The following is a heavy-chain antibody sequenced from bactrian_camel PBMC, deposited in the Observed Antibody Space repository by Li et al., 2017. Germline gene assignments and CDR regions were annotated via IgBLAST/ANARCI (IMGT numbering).Heavy chain of an antibody. J-gene: IGHJ6*01. CDR2: ISAVGTT. V-gene: IGHV3S40*01. Sequence: VQLVESGGDLVQPGGTLTLTCTVSGFTYTSYYITWVRQAPGKGLEWVSTISAVGTTIYADSEKDRFTISRDDPKNTVYLQMNSLRPEETAVYYCVRDIPEPFAYWGQGTQVTVS. CDR3: VRDIPEPFAY. D-gene: IGHD1*01. CDR1: GFTYTSYY.